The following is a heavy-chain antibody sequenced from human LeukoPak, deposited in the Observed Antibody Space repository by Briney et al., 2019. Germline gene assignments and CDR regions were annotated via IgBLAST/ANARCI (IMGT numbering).Heavy chain of an antibody. V-gene: IGHV3-21*01. CDR2: ISTGSTYI. Sequence: PGGSLRLSCAASGFTFSSYIMNWVRQAPGKGLEWVSSISTGSTYIYYADSVKGRFIISRDNAKNSLYLQMNSLRAEDTAVYYCARGTGDDYWGQGTLVTVSS. CDR1: GFTFSSYI. D-gene: IGHD7-27*01. J-gene: IGHJ4*02. CDR3: ARGTGDDY.